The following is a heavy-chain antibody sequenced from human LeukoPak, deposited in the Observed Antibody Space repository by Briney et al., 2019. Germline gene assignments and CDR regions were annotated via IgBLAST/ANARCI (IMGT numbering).Heavy chain of an antibody. J-gene: IGHJ4*02. Sequence: GGSLRLSCAASGFTFSSYEMNWVRQAPGKGLEWVSYISSSGSTIYYADSVKGRFTIARDDPHNTLYLQMNSLRAEDTAVYFCARGGVDYYGSGTYYLMYYFDYWGQGALVTVSS. CDR3: ARGGVDYYGSGTYYLMYYFDY. D-gene: IGHD3-10*01. CDR1: GFTFSSYE. CDR2: ISSSGSTI. V-gene: IGHV3-48*03.